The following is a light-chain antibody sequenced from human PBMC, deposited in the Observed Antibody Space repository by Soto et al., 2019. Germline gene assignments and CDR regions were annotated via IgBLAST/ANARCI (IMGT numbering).Light chain of an antibody. Sequence: EIVLTQSPATLSVSPGERATLFCRASQGISTLLAWYQQKPGQAPRLLIYAASTRAAGIPARFSGSGSGTDFTLTISSLQSEDFVIYYCQQYYDWPITFGQGTRLDIK. CDR2: AAS. CDR1: QGISTL. V-gene: IGKV3-15*01. J-gene: IGKJ5*01. CDR3: QQYYDWPIT.